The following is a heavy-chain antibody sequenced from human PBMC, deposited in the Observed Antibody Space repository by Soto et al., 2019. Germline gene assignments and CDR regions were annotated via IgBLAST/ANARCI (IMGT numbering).Heavy chain of an antibody. J-gene: IGHJ4*02. V-gene: IGHV3-48*02. CDR2: ISSSSSTI. CDR3: ARGPTYYYDSSGYNVYY. CDR1: GFTFSSYS. D-gene: IGHD3-22*01. Sequence: GGSLRLSCAASGFTFSSYSMNWVRQAPGKGLEWVSYISSSSSTIYYADSVKGRFTISRDNAKNSLYLQMNSLRDEDTAVYYCARGPTYYYDSSGYNVYYWGQGTLVTVSS.